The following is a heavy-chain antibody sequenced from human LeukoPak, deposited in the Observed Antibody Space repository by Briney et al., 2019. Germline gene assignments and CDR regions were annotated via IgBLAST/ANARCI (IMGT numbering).Heavy chain of an antibody. Sequence: PSETLSLTCTVSGGSISSTSFYWGWIRQPPGKGLEWIGSIYYSGSTSYNPSLMSRVTISVDTSKNQFSLRLSSVTAADTAVYYCARDRVNMVRGLPYNFDYWGQGTLVTVSS. CDR2: IYYSGST. V-gene: IGHV4-39*07. J-gene: IGHJ4*02. CDR1: GGSISSTSFY. CDR3: ARDRVNMVRGLPYNFDY. D-gene: IGHD3-10*01.